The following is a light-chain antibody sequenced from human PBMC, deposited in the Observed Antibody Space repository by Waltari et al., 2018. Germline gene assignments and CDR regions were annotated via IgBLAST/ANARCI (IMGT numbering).Light chain of an antibody. Sequence: QLVLTQSPSASASLGASVKLTCTLSSGHSSNVIAWLQQQPEKGPRYFMKVNSDGSHRKGDEVPDRCYGSSCGGERYLTISSLQSEDEADYYCQTGGHGTWVFGGGTKLTVL. CDR1: SGHSSNV. CDR3: QTGGHGTWV. J-gene: IGLJ3*02. V-gene: IGLV4-69*01. CDR2: VNSDGSH.